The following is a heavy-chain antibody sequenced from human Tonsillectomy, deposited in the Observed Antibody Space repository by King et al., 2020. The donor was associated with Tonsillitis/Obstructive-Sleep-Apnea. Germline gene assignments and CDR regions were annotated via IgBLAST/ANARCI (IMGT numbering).Heavy chain of an antibody. CDR2: INPSGGST. J-gene: IGHJ4*02. CDR1: GYTFTSYY. CDR3: ARRRAYCSSTSSYKFVDY. D-gene: IGHD2-2*02. Sequence: VQLVQSGAEVKKPGASVKVSCKASGYTFTSYYMHWVRQAPGQGLEWRGIINPSGGSTSYAQQFQGRVTMTRDTSTSTVYMELSSLRSEDTAVYYCARRRAYCSSTSSYKFVDYWGQGTLVTVSS. V-gene: IGHV1-46*01.